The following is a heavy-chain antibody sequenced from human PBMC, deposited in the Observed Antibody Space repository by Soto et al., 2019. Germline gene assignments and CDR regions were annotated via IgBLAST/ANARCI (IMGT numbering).Heavy chain of an antibody. J-gene: IGHJ3*02. CDR3: AIDRSGKDAFDI. D-gene: IGHD3-10*01. V-gene: IGHV3-33*01. CDR2: IWYDGSNK. Sequence: QVQLVESGGGVVQPGRSLRLSCAASGFTFSSYGMHWVRQAPGNGLEWVAVIWYDGSNKYYADSVKGRFTITKDNSKNTLYLQMNSLRAEDTAVYYCAIDRSGKDAFDIWGQGTMVTVSS. CDR1: GFTFSSYG.